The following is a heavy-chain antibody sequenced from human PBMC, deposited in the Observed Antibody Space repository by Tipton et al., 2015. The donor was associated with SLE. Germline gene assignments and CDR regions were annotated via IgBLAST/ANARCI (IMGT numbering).Heavy chain of an antibody. J-gene: IGHJ4*02. D-gene: IGHD5-24*01. CDR1: GGSITSDNYY. CDR3: ARSQSSRWLPRYDFDY. V-gene: IGHV4-61*02. Sequence: TLSLTCTVSGGSITSDNYYWNWIRQPAGKGLEWVGRIYPRGSTNYNPSLKSRVTMSIDTSQNQFSLSLNSVTAADTAVYYCARSQSSRWLPRYDFDYWGQGTLVTVSS. CDR2: IYPRGST.